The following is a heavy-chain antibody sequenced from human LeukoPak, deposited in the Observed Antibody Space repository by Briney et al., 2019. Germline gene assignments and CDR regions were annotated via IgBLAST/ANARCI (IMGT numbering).Heavy chain of an antibody. Sequence: GGSLRLSCAASGFTFSNSAMSWVRQAPGKGLEWVSTLSGSGITTYYADSVKGRFTISRDNSKNTLYLQMNSLRAEDTAVYYCAKGIYSSGWSYFDYWGRGTLVTISS. D-gene: IGHD6-19*01. J-gene: IGHJ4*01. CDR1: GFTFSNSA. CDR3: AKGIYSSGWSYFDY. CDR2: LSGSGITT. V-gene: IGHV3-23*01.